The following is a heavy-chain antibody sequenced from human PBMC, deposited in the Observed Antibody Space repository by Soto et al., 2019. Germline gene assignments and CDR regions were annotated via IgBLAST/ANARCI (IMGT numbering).Heavy chain of an antibody. CDR1: GFTFSSYA. D-gene: IGHD3-9*01. V-gene: IGHV3-23*01. J-gene: IGHJ6*02. CDR3: AKSIDWSPRGGMDV. CDR2: ISGSGGSA. Sequence: EVQLLESGGGLVQPGGSLRLSCAASGFTFSSYAMSWVRQAPGKGLEWVSAISGSGGSAFYADSVKGRFTISRDNSKNTLYLQMNRLRAEDTAVYDCAKSIDWSPRGGMDVWGQGTTVTVSS.